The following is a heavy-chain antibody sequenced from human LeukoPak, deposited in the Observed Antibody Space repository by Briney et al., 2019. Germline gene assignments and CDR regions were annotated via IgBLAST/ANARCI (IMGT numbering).Heavy chain of an antibody. CDR1: GGSISSYY. D-gene: IGHD6-13*01. CDR3: ASHSATWYFQH. V-gene: IGHV4-59*01. CDR2: IYYSGST. J-gene: IGHJ1*01. Sequence: SETLPLTCTVSGGSISSYYWSWIRQPPGKGLEWIGYIYYSGSTNYKPSLKSRVTMSLNTSKNQFFLKLSSVTAADTAIYYCASHSATWYFQHWGQGTPVTVSS.